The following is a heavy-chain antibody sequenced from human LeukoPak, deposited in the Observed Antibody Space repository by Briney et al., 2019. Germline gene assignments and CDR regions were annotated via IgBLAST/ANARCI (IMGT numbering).Heavy chain of an antibody. CDR3: AKVRGYYDSSGPLDY. D-gene: IGHD3-22*01. CDR2: IKQDGSEK. V-gene: IGHV3-7*01. CDR1: GFTFSSYW. J-gene: IGHJ4*02. Sequence: GGSLRLSCAASGFTFSSYWMSWVRQAPGKGLEWVANIKQDGSEKYYVDSVKGRFTISRDNAKNSLYLQMNSLRAEDTAVYYCAKVRGYYDSSGPLDYWGQETLVTVSS.